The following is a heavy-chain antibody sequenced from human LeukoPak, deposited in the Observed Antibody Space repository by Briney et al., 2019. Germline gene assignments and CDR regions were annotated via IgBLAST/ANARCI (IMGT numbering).Heavy chain of an antibody. J-gene: IGHJ4*02. CDR2: ISGGGGTT. Sequence: GGSLRLSCAASGFTFSSYAMSWVHQAPGKRLEWVSAISGGGGTTYYADSVKGRFTISRDNSKNTLFLQMNSLRAEDTAVYYCAKDSGPYTSGYYGHWGQGTLVTVSS. CDR3: AKDSGPYTSGYYGH. V-gene: IGHV3-23*01. CDR1: GFTFSSYA. D-gene: IGHD3-22*01.